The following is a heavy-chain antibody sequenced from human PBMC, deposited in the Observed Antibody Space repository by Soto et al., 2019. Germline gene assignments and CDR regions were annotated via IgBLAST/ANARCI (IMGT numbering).Heavy chain of an antibody. J-gene: IGHJ4*02. CDR2: SRNKGNSYST. D-gene: IGHD2-21*02. CDR1: GFTFRDQY. Sequence: EVHLVESGGGLVQPGGSLRLSCAASGFTFRDQYMDWVRQAPGKGLEWVGCSRNKGNSYSTEYAASVSGRFTVSRDGSTNSLYLQMNSLKTEDTAVYYCVSSWGDFRYFDSWGQGTLVTVSS. CDR3: VSSWGDFRYFDS. V-gene: IGHV3-72*01.